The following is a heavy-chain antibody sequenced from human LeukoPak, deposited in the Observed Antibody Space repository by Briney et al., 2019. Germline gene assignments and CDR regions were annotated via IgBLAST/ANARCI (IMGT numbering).Heavy chain of an antibody. CDR1: GGTFSSYA. D-gene: IGHD5-24*01. CDR3: ARSGRTVEMAYYFDY. V-gene: IGHV1-69*01. J-gene: IGHJ4*02. CDR2: IIPIFGTA. Sequence: SVTVSCKASGGTFSSYAISWVRQAPGKGLEWMGGIIPIFGTANYAQKFQGRVTITADESTSTAYMELSSLRSEDTAVYYCARSGRTVEMAYYFDYWGQGTLVTVPS.